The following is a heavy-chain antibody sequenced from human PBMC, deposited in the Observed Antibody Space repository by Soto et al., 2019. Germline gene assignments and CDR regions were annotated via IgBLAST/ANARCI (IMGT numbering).Heavy chain of an antibody. V-gene: IGHV4-30-2*01. J-gene: IGHJ4*02. D-gene: IGHD3-22*01. Sequence: SETLSLTCAVSGGSISSGGYSWSWIRQPPGKGLEWIGYIYHSGSTYYNPSLKSRVTISVDRSKNQFSLKLSSVTAADMAVYYCARVRGYYDYWGQGTLVTVSS. CDR1: GGSISSGGYS. CDR2: IYHSGST. CDR3: ARVRGYYDY.